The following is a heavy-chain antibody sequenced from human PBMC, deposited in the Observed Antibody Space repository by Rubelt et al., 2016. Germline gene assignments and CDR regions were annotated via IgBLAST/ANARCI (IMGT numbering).Heavy chain of an antibody. CDR3: AREATWYGMDV. CDR2: IIPIFGKA. Sequence: QVQLVQSGAEVKKPGSSVKVSCKASGGTFSSYAISWVRQAPGQGLEWMGGIIPIFGKANNEKRFQGIVTITADEPTSTAYMELSSLRSEDTAVYYCAREATWYGMDVWGQGTTVTVSS. V-gene: IGHV1-69*01. CDR1: GGTFSSYA. J-gene: IGHJ6*02.